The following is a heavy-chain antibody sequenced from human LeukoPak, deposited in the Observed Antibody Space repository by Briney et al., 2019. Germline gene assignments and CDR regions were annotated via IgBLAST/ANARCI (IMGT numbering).Heavy chain of an antibody. CDR3: ARGDITMVNKWFDP. D-gene: IGHD3-10*01. Sequence: ASVKVSCKASGYTFTSYGISWVRQAPGQGLEWMGWTSAYNGNTNYAQKLQGRVTMTTDTSTSTAYMELRSLRSDDTAVYYCARGDITMVNKWFDPWGQGTLVTVSS. CDR2: TSAYNGNT. CDR1: GYTFTSYG. J-gene: IGHJ5*02. V-gene: IGHV1-18*01.